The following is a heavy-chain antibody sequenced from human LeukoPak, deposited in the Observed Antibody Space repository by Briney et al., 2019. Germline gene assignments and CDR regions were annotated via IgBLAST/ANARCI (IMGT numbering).Heavy chain of an antibody. D-gene: IGHD3-16*01. CDR3: ARRTFGESSAY. CDR1: GGSFSGYY. CDR2: INHSGST. J-gene: IGHJ4*02. Sequence: SETLSLTCAVYGGSFSGYYWSWIRQPPGKGLEWIGEINHSGSTNYNPSLKSRVTISVDTSKNQFSLKLSSVTAADTAVYYCARRTFGESSAYWGQGTLVTVSS. V-gene: IGHV4-34*01.